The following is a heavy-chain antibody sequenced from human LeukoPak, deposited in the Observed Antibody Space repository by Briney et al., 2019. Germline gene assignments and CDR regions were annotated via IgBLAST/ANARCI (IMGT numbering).Heavy chain of an antibody. V-gene: IGHV1-18*04. CDR2: ISAYNGNT. CDR3: ARETTVTTRADFDY. CDR1: GYTFTGYY. Sequence: ASVKVSCKASGYTFTGYYMHWVRQAPGQGLEWMGWISAYNGNTNYAQKLQGRVTMTTDTSTSTAYMELRSLRSDDTAVYYCARETTVTTRADFDYWGQGTLVTVSS. J-gene: IGHJ4*02. D-gene: IGHD4-17*01.